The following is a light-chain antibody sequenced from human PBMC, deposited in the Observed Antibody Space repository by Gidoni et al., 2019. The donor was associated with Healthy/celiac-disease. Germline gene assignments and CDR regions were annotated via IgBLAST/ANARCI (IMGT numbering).Light chain of an antibody. Sequence: QSVLTQPPSVSGAPGQRVTISCTGSSTNIGAGYDVHWYQQLPGTAPNLLIYGNSNRPSGVPDRFSCSKSGTSASLAITGLQAEDEADYYCQSYDSSLSGSRVFGGGTKLTVL. CDR2: GNS. J-gene: IGLJ2*01. CDR1: STNIGAGYD. V-gene: IGLV1-40*01. CDR3: QSYDSSLSGSRV.